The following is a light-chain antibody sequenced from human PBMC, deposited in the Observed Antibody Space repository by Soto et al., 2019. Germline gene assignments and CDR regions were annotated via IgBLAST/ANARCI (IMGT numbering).Light chain of an antibody. Sequence: EIVLTQSPDTLSLSPGERATLACRASQSVAKFLAWYQQKAGQAPRLLIFDASTRATGIPDRFNATGSGRALTRTISSLEIDDFAVYDCQQRTSWPLTFGGGTPVEVK. V-gene: IGKV3-11*02. CDR1: QSVAKF. CDR2: DAS. CDR3: QQRTSWPLT. J-gene: IGKJ4*01.